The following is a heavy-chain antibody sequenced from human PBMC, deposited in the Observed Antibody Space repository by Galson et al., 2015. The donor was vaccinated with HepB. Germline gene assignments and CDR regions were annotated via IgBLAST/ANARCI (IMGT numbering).Heavy chain of an antibody. CDR1: GFTFSSYA. CDR3: ARDYEPPRRGMDV. CDR2: ISGSGGST. Sequence: SLRLSCAASGFTFSSYAMSWVRQAPGKGLEWVSAISGSGGSTYYADSVKGRFTISRDNSKNTLYLQMNSLRAEDTAVYYCARDYEPPRRGMDVWGQGTTVTVSS. J-gene: IGHJ6*02. D-gene: IGHD3-16*01. V-gene: IGHV3-23*01.